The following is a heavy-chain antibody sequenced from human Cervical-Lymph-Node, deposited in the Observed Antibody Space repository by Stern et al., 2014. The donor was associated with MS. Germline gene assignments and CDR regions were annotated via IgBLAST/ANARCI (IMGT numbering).Heavy chain of an antibody. D-gene: IGHD4-23*01. CDR3: AREGGNTAEYFQH. CDR1: GFTFSSSG. CDR2: IYFDGSNR. Sequence: VQLVESGGGVVQPGRSLRLSCAASGFTFSSSGMHWVRQAPGQGLEWLAIIYFDGSNRTYSDSVKGRFTISRDNSKNTLYLQMNSLRAEDTAVYYCAREGGNTAEYFQHWGQGTLVTVSS. V-gene: IGHV3-33*01. J-gene: IGHJ1*01.